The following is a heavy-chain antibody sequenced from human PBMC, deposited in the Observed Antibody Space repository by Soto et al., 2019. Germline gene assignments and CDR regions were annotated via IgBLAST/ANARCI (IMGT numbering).Heavy chain of an antibody. V-gene: IGHV3-23*01. CDR2: ISVSGSST. D-gene: IGHD3-3*01. CDR1: GFTFSTYG. J-gene: IGHJ4*02. Sequence: EVQLLESGGGLVQPGGSLSLSCTASGFTFSTYGLSWVRQAPGKGLEWISGISVSGSSTFYADSVKGRFTISRDNSKNTVHLPMNSLTAEDTALYFCAKVSSKRDAFWSAYYDFWGQGTLVTVAS. CDR3: AKVSSKRDAFWSAYYDF.